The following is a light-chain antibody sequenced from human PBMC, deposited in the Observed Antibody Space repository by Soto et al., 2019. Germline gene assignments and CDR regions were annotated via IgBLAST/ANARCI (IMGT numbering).Light chain of an antibody. CDR2: DAS. CDR1: QSIYSY. V-gene: IGKV3-11*01. CDR3: QKHSDWPRT. Sequence: EIVLTQSPATLSLSPGERATLSCRASQSIYSYLAWYQQKPGQAPRLLIYDASSRATGVPARFSASGSGTDFTLTISRLEPEDFAVYYCQKHSDWPRTFGRGTKLEIK. J-gene: IGKJ2*01.